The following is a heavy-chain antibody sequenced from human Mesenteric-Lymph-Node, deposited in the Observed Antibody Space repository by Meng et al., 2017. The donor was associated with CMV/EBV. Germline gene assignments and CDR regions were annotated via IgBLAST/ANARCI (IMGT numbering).Heavy chain of an antibody. CDR3: ARDKGVVVPAYDY. J-gene: IGHJ4*02. CDR2: ISGGSGSST. CDR1: GFTFSTYA. V-gene: IGHV3-23*01. Sequence: GESLKISCAASGFTFSTYAMSWVRQAPGKGLEWVSAISGGSGSSTYYANSVKGRFTISRDNAKNSLYLQMNSLRAEDTAVYYCARDKGVVVPAYDYWGQGTLVTVSS. D-gene: IGHD2-2*01.